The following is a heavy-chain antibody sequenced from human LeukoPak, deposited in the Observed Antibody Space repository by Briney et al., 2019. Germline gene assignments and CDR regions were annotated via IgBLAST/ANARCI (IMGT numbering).Heavy chain of an antibody. CDR3: AREEPGYDYVWGSYRLFDY. J-gene: IGHJ4*02. V-gene: IGHV1-18*04. CDR1: GYSFTSNY. CDR2: ISAYNGNT. D-gene: IGHD3-16*02. Sequence: AASVTVSCKASGYSFTSNYIHWVRQAPGQGLEWMGWISAYNGNTNYAQKLQGRVTMTTDTSTSTAYMELRSLRSDDTAVYSCAREEPGYDYVWGSYRLFDYWGQGTLVTVSS.